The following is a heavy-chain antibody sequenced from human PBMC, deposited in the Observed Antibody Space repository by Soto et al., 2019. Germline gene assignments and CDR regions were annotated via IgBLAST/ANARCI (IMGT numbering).Heavy chain of an antibody. V-gene: IGHV1-8*01. CDR2: MNPNSGNT. CDR3: ARGLLNIVATSLSDY. J-gene: IGHJ4*02. D-gene: IGHD5-12*01. CDR1: GYTFTSYD. Sequence: GASVKVSCKASGYTFTSYDINWVGQATGQRLEWMGWMNPNSGNTGYAQKFQGRVTMTRNTSISTAYMELSSLRSEDTAVYYCARGLLNIVATSLSDYWGQGTLVTVSS.